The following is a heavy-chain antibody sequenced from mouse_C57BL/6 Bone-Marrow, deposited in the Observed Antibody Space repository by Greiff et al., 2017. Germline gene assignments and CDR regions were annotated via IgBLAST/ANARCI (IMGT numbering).Heavy chain of an antibody. CDR2: INPNSGST. Sequence: QVQLKQPGAELVKPGASVKLSCKASGYTFTSYWMHWVKQRPGQGLEWIGMINPNSGSTNYNEKFKSKATLTVDKSSSTAYMQLSSLTSEDSAVYYCARSYYYGSRGWFAYGGQGPLVTVSA. CDR3: ARSYYYGSRGWFAY. CDR1: GYTFTSYW. V-gene: IGHV1-64*01. D-gene: IGHD1-1*01. J-gene: IGHJ3*01.